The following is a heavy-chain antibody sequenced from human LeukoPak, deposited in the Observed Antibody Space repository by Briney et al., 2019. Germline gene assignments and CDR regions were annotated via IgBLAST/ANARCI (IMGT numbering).Heavy chain of an antibody. CDR1: GGSFSGYY. Sequence: SETLSLTCAVYGGSFSGYYWTWIRQPPGKGLEWIGEINHTGSTKYNPSLKSRVTISVDTSKNQFSLKLSSVTAADTAVYYCASGRRHTEVAGPGRRYYYYMDVWGKGTTVTISS. CDR3: ASGRRHTEVAGPGRRYYYYMDV. V-gene: IGHV4-34*01. J-gene: IGHJ6*03. D-gene: IGHD6-19*01. CDR2: INHTGST.